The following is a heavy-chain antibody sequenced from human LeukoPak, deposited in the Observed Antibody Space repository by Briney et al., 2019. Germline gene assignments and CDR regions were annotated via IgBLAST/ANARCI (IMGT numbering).Heavy chain of an antibody. J-gene: IGHJ4*02. V-gene: IGHV3-23*01. CDR1: GFTFSSYA. Sequence: PGGSLRLSCAASGFTFSSYAMSWVRQAPGKGWNWVSAIGGIGGSTYYADSVKGRFTISRDNSKNTLYLQMNSLRAEDTAVYYCAKVPSIPYSYGSVYYFDYWGQGTLVTVSS. D-gene: IGHD5-18*01. CDR2: IGGIGGST. CDR3: AKVPSIPYSYGSVYYFDY.